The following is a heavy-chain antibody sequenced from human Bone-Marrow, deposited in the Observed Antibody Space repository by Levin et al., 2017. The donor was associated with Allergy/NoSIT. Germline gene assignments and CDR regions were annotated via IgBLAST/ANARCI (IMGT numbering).Heavy chain of an antibody. CDR3: AKDIVVVPAAINSIDYGMDV. J-gene: IGHJ6*02. V-gene: IGHV3-74*01. CDR1: GFTFSSYW. D-gene: IGHD2-2*02. CDR2: INSDGSST. Sequence: PGGSLRLSCAASGFTFSSYWMHWVRQAPGKGLVWVSRINSDGSSTSYADSVKGRFTISRDNAKNTLYLQMNSLRAEDTAVYYCAKDIVVVPAAINSIDYGMDVWGQGTTVTVSS.